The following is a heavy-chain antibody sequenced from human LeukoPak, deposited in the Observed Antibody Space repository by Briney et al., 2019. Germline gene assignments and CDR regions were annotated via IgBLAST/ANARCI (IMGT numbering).Heavy chain of an antibody. Sequence: PSETLSLTCTVSGYSISSGYYWGWIRQPPGKGLEWIGYIYYSGSTNYNPSLKSRVTISVDTSKNQFSLKLSSVTAADTAVYYCAKSLYGSGSYYNWFDPWGQGTLVAVSS. CDR1: GYSISSGYY. CDR3: AKSLYGSGSYYNWFDP. CDR2: IYYSGST. D-gene: IGHD3-10*01. V-gene: IGHV4-61*05. J-gene: IGHJ5*02.